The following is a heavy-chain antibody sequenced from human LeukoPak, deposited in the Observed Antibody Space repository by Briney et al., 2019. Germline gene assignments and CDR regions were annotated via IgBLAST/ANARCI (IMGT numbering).Heavy chain of an antibody. V-gene: IGHV3-64*01. CDR2: ISSNGCST. J-gene: IGHJ4*02. CDR3: ARVDYGSGCDS. CDR1: GFTLRSYS. D-gene: IGHD6-19*01. Sequence: GGSLRLSCAASGFTLRSYSMHWVRQAPGKGLEFVSAISSNGCSTYYANSVKGRFTISRDNSKNTLYLQMGSLRTEDMAVYYCARVDYGSGCDSWGQGTLVTVSS.